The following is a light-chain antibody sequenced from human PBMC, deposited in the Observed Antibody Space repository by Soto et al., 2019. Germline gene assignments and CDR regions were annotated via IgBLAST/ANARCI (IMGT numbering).Light chain of an antibody. CDR3: QQYNNWPPT. CDR1: QGIRND. V-gene: IGKV1-6*01. CDR2: AAS. Sequence: AIQMTQSPSSLSASVGDRVTITCRASQGIRNDLGWYQQKPGKAPKLLIYAASSLQSGVPSRFSGSGSGTEFTLTISSLQSEGFAVYYCQQYNNWPPTFGQGTKVDI. J-gene: IGKJ1*01.